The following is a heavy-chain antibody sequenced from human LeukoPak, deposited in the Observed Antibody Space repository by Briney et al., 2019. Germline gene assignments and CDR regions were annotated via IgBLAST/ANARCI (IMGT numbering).Heavy chain of an antibody. J-gene: IGHJ4*02. CDR3: AKDLTMVRVLGNFDY. CDR2: INHSGST. D-gene: IGHD3-10*01. Sequence: PSETLSLTCAVYGGSFSGYYWSWIRQPPGKGLEWIGEINHSGSTNYNPSLKSRDTISVDTSKNQFSLKLSSVTAADAAVYYCAKDLTMVRVLGNFDYWGQGTLVTVSS. V-gene: IGHV4-34*01. CDR1: GGSFSGYY.